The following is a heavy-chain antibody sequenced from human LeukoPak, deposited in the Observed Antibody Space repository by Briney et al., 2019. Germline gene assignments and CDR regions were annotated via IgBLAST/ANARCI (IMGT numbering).Heavy chain of an antibody. V-gene: IGHV3-30*02. CDR2: IRYDGSNK. J-gene: IGHJ4*02. D-gene: IGHD2-21*01. Sequence: GGSLRLSCAASGFTFSSYGMHWVRQAPGKGLEWVAFIRYDGSNKYYADSVKGRFTISRDNSKNTLYLQMNSLRAEDTAVYYCAKPRIDSIVLWSQYYFDYWGQGTRVTVSS. CDR1: GFTFSSYG. CDR3: AKPRIDSIVLWSQYYFDY.